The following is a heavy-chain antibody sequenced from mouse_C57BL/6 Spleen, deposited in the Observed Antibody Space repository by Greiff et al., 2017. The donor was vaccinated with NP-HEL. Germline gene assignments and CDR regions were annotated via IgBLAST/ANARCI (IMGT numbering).Heavy chain of an antibody. CDR3: ARSGYDGYPY. CDR2: INPSTGGT. J-gene: IGHJ2*01. CDR1: GYSFTGYY. V-gene: IGHV1-42*01. D-gene: IGHD2-3*01. Sequence: VQLKESGPELVKPGASVKISCKASGYSFTGYYMNWVKQSPEKSLEWIGEINPSTGGTTYNQKFKAKATLTVDKSSSTAYMQLKSLTSEDSAVYYCARSGYDGYPYWGQGTTLTVSS.